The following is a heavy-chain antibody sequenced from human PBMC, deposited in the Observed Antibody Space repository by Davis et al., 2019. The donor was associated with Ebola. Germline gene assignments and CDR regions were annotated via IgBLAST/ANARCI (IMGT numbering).Heavy chain of an antibody. Sequence: MPSETLSLTCAVYGGSFSGYYWSWIRQPPGKGLEWIGEINHSGSTNYNPSLKSRVTISVDTSKNQFSLKLSSVTAADTAVYYCARTYGSGSYYHDYWGQGTLVTVSS. CDR3: ARTYGSGSYYHDY. CDR1: GGSFSGYY. J-gene: IGHJ4*02. D-gene: IGHD3-10*01. V-gene: IGHV4-34*01. CDR2: INHSGST.